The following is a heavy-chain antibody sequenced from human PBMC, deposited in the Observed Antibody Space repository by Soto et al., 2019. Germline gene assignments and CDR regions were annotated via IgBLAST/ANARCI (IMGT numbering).Heavy chain of an antibody. CDR2: INAGNGNT. V-gene: IGHV1-3*01. CDR1: GYTFTSYA. D-gene: IGHD3-22*01. CDR3: ASPKYYYDSSGYQGEYFQH. J-gene: IGHJ1*01. Sequence: ASVKVSCKASGYTFTSYAMHWVRQAPGQRLEWMGWINAGNGNTKYSQKFQGRVTITRDTSASTAYMELSSLRSEDTAVYYCASPKYYYDSSGYQGEYFQHWGQGTMVTVSS.